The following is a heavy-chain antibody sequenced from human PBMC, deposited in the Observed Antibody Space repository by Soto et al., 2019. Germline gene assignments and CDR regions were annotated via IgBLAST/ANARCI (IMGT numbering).Heavy chain of an antibody. J-gene: IGHJ3*02. Sequence: PGGSLRLSCAASGFTFSSYAMHWVRQAPGKGLEWVAVISYDGSNKYYADSVKGRFTISRDNSKNTLYLQMNSLRAEDTAVYYCATSHSSSGYAFDIWGQGTMVTVSS. D-gene: IGHD3-22*01. CDR2: ISYDGSNK. CDR1: GFTFSSYA. V-gene: IGHV3-30-3*01. CDR3: ATSHSSSGYAFDI.